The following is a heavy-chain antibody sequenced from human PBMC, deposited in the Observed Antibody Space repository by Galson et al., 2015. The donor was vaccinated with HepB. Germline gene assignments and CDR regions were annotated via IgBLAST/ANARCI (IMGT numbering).Heavy chain of an antibody. Sequence: SVKVSCKASGYTFTGYYMHWVRQAPGQGLEWMGWINPNSGGTNYAQKFQGRVTMTRDTSISTAYMELSRLRSDDTAVYYCARGNYYDSRTVDYWGQGTLVTVSS. J-gene: IGHJ4*02. CDR1: GYTFTGYY. V-gene: IGHV1-2*02. CDR2: INPNSGGT. CDR3: ARGNYYDSRTVDY. D-gene: IGHD3-22*01.